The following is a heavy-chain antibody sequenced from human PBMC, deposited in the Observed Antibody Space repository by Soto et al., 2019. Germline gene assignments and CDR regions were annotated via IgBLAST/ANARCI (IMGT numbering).Heavy chain of an antibody. CDR2: IYPGDSDP. V-gene: IGHV5-51*01. CDR3: ATQMATSQDAFDI. CDR1: GYICTAYW. Sequence: GESLKISCKGSGYICTAYWIGWVRQMPGKGLEWMGIIYPGDSDPRYSPSLQGQVTISADKSINTAYLQWSSLKASDTAMYYCATQMATSQDAFDIWGRGTMVTVSS. J-gene: IGHJ3*02.